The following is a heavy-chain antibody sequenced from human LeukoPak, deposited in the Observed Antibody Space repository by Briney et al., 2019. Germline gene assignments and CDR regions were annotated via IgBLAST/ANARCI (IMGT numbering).Heavy chain of an antibody. CDR2: ISYDGSNK. Sequence: PGGSLRLSCAASGFTFSSYAMHWVRQAPGKGLEWVAVISYDGSNKYYADSVKGRFTISRDNSKNTLYLQMNSLRAEDTAVYYCAREGKYYDFWSGYSHNGEFDYWGQGTLVTVSS. V-gene: IGHV3-30-3*01. CDR1: GFTFSSYA. D-gene: IGHD3-3*01. CDR3: AREGKYYDFWSGYSHNGEFDY. J-gene: IGHJ4*02.